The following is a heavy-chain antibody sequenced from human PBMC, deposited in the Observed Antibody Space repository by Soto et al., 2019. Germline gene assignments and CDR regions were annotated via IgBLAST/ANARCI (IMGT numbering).Heavy chain of an antibody. CDR1: GFAFASYG. V-gene: IGHV3-23*01. J-gene: IGHJ1*01. CDR2: ISNSGSDT. Sequence: GGSLRLSCTASGFAFASYGMNWVRQAPGKGLEFVTAISNSGSDTYYAASVKGRFTISRDNSKNTLFLQMDSLRADDTALYFCAKSDSSGWYHHFQHWGQGTPVTVSS. D-gene: IGHD6-19*01. CDR3: AKSDSSGWYHHFQH.